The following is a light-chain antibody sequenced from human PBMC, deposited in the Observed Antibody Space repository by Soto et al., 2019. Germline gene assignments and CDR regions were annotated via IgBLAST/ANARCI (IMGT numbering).Light chain of an antibody. CDR1: SSDVGGYNY. Sequence: QCALTQPASVSGSPGQSITISCTGTSSDVGGYNYVSWYQQHPGKAPKLMIYDVSNRPSGVSNRFSGSKSGNTASLTISGLQAEDEADYYCSSYTSSSTPYVFGTGTEVTVL. CDR2: DVS. V-gene: IGLV2-14*01. J-gene: IGLJ1*01. CDR3: SSYTSSSTPYV.